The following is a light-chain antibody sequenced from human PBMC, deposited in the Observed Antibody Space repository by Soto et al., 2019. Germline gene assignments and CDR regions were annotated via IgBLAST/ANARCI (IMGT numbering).Light chain of an antibody. CDR2: EVS. CDR3: ASYTTTGTVL. V-gene: IGLV2-14*01. J-gene: IGLJ2*01. CDR1: SSDIGGYNS. Sequence: QSVLTQPASVSGSPGQSITISCTGTSSDIGGYNSVSWFQQHPGKAPKLMIYEVSNRPSGISYRFSGSKFDNAASLTISGLQAEDEADYYCASYTTTGTVLFGAGTKLTVL.